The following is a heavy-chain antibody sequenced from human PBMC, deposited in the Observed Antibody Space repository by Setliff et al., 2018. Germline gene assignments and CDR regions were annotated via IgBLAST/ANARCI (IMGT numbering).Heavy chain of an antibody. D-gene: IGHD1-26*01. V-gene: IGHV1-24*01. CDR1: GYTLTELS. CDR3: ARVKVIVGATPRTYYMDV. J-gene: IGHJ6*03. CDR2: FDPEDGET. Sequence: ASVKVSCKVSGYTLTELSRHWVRQAPGKGLEGMGGFDPEDGETIYAQKFQGRVTITRNTSISTAYMELSSLRSEDTAVYYCARVKVIVGATPRTYYMDVWGKGTTVTVSS.